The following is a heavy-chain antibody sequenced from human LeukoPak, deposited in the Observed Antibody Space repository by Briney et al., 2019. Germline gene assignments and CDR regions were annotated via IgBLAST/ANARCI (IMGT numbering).Heavy chain of an antibody. Sequence: ASVKVSCKASGYTFTSYGISWVRQAPGQGLEWMGWISAYNGNTNYAQKLQGRVTMTTDTSTSTAYMELRSLRSDDTAVYYCARDYRSGSYYQGDVPFDYWGQGTLVTVSS. CDR3: ARDYRSGSYYQGDVPFDY. D-gene: IGHD3-10*01. CDR1: GYTFTSYG. CDR2: ISAYNGNT. V-gene: IGHV1-18*01. J-gene: IGHJ4*02.